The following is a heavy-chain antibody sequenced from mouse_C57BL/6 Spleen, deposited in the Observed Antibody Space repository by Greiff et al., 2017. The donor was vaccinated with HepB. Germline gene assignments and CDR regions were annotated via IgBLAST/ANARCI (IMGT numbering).Heavy chain of an antibody. D-gene: IGHD2-4*01. J-gene: IGHJ2*01. CDR1: GYSITSGYD. V-gene: IGHV3-1*01. CDR2: ISYSGST. Sequence: EVKLLESGPGMVKPSQSLSLTCTVTGYSITSGYDWHWIRHFPGNKLEWMGYISYSGSTNYNPSLKSRISITHDTSKNHFFLKLNSVTTEDTATYYCARGPPYDYSFDYWGQGTTLTVSS. CDR3: ARGPPYDYSFDY.